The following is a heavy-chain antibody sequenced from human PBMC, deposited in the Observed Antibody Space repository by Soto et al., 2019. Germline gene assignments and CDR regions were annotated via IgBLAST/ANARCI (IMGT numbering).Heavy chain of an antibody. Sequence: GGSLRLSYTASGFNIDDYAMHWVRQVAGKGLEWVSGISWNSGSIGYADSVKGRFTISRDNAKNSLYLQMNSLRPEDTALYYCAKDIDSSGYHSSSWGPGTQVTVSS. J-gene: IGHJ5*02. D-gene: IGHD3-22*01. CDR1: GFNIDDYA. V-gene: IGHV3-9*01. CDR3: AKDIDSSGYHSSS. CDR2: ISWNSGSI.